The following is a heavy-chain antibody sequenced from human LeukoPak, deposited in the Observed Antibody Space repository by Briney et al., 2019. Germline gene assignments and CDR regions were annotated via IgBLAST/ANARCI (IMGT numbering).Heavy chain of an antibody. V-gene: IGHV3-23*01. CDR2: IDGSGDNT. D-gene: IGHD4-17*01. CDR3: ANQGPYGDYLYRDDWFDP. CDR1: GFTFSNYA. J-gene: IGHJ5*02. Sequence: PGGSLRLSCAASGFTFSNYAMSWVRQAPGRGLEWVSGIDGSGDNTYYADSVKGRFTISRANSKDTLFLQMTSLRAEDTAVYYCANQGPYGDYLYRDDWFDPWGQGTLVTVSS.